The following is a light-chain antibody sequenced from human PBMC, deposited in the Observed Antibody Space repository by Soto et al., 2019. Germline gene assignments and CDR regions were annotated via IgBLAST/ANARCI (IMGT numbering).Light chain of an antibody. CDR1: QSISSX. CDR3: QQSYSTPVT. J-gene: IGKJ2*01. CDR2: AAS. Sequence: DIPMTQSPSSLSASVGDRVTITCRASQSISSXXXXXXXXPGKAPKLLIYAASSLQSGVPSRFSGSGSGTDFTLTISSLQPEDFATYYCQQSYSTPVTFGQGTKLEIK. V-gene: IGKV1-39*01.